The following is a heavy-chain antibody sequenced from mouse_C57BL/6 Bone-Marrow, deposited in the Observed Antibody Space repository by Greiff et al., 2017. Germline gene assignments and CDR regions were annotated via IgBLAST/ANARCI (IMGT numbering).Heavy chain of an antibody. CDR2: IRSKSNNYAT. CDR3: VRRHYERGYAMDY. CDR1: GFSFNTYA. V-gene: IGHV10-1*01. Sequence: EVKLVESGGGLVQPKGSLKLSCAASGFSFNTYAMNWVRQAPGKGLEWVARIRSKSNNYATYYADSVKDRFTISRDDSESMLYLQMNNLKTEDTAMYYCVRRHYERGYAMDYWGQGTSVTVSS. J-gene: IGHJ4*01. D-gene: IGHD2-4*01.